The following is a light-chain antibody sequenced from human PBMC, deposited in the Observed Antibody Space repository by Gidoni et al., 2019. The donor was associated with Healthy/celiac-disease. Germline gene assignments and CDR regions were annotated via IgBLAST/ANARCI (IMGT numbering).Light chain of an antibody. CDR1: QSVSSY. J-gene: IGKJ4*01. Sequence: IVFTQSPATLSFSPGERATLSCRASQSVSSYLACYQQKPGQAPRLLIYEASNRATGIPARLRGSGSGTDFTLTISSLEPEELAVYYCQQRSNWPPWVTFGGXTKVEIK. CDR2: EAS. CDR3: QQRSNWPPWVT. V-gene: IGKV3-11*01.